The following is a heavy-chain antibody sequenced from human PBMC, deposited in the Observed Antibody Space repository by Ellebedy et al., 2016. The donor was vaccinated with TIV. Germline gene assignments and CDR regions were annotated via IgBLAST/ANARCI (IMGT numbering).Heavy chain of an antibody. J-gene: IGHJ4*03. CDR3: ARDQGWTYPGSTRFDY. CDR1: GFTFSSYR. Sequence: PGGSLRPSCAASGFTFSSYRMSWVRQAPGKGLEWVANIKQDGSEKWYVDSVKGRFTISSDNAKNSLYLQMSSLRAEDTAVYYCARDQGWTYPGSTRFDYWGQGTLVTVSS. V-gene: IGHV3-7*01. D-gene: IGHD5-12*01. CDR2: IKQDGSEK.